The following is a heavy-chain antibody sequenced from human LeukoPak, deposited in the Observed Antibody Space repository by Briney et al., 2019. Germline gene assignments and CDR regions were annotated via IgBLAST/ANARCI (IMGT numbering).Heavy chain of an antibody. CDR3: ARGGSSWSQGWFDP. V-gene: IGHV4-59*01. Sequence: SQTLSLTCTVSGGSISSYYWSWIRQPPGKGLEWIGYIYYSGSTNYNPSLKSRVTISVDTSKNQFSLKLSSVTAADTAVYYCARGGSSWSQGWFDPWGQGTLVTVSS. CDR2: IYYSGST. J-gene: IGHJ5*02. CDR1: GGSISSYY. D-gene: IGHD6-13*01.